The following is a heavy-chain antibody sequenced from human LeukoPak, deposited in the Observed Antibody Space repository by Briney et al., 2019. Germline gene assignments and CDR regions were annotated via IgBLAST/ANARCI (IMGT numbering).Heavy chain of an antibody. D-gene: IGHD3-3*01. CDR2: ISGSGGST. Sequence: GGSLRLSCAASGFTFSNYAMSWVRQAPGKGLGWVSGISGSGGSTYYADSVKGRFTISRDNSKNTLCLQMNILTAEDTAVYYCAKSTYYDFWDVWGKGTTVTVSS. J-gene: IGHJ6*04. V-gene: IGHV3-23*01. CDR1: GFTFSNYA. CDR3: AKSTYYDFWDV.